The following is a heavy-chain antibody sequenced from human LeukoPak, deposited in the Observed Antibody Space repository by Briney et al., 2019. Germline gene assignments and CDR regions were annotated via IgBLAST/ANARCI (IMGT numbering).Heavy chain of an antibody. CDR2: ISWNSGSI. J-gene: IGHJ5*02. V-gene: IGHV3-9*01. CDR3: AKGRDNYQPLSKNRFDP. Sequence: AGGSLRLSCAASGFIFDDYAMHWVRQAPGKGLEWVAGISWNSGSIGYADSVKGRFTISRDNAKNSLYLQMNSLRAEDTALYYCAKGRDNYQPLSKNRFDPWGQGALVTVSS. CDR1: GFIFDDYA. D-gene: IGHD2-2*01.